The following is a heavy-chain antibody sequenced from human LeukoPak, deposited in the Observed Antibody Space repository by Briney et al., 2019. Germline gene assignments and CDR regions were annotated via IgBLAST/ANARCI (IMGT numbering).Heavy chain of an antibody. CDR1: GGTFSSYA. CDR3: ARAPPWVTYAFDI. Sequence: GASVKVSCKASGGTFSSYAISWVRQAPGQGLEWMGGIIPIFGTANYAQKFQGRVTITADESTSTAYMELSSLRSEDTAVYYCARAPPWVTYAFDIWGQGTMVTVSS. CDR2: IIPIFGTA. D-gene: IGHD3-16*01. V-gene: IGHV1-69*13. J-gene: IGHJ3*02.